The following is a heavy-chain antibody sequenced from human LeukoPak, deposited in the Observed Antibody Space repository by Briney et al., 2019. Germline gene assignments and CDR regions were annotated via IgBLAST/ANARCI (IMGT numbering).Heavy chain of an antibody. CDR1: GFTFSSYA. D-gene: IGHD6-13*01. CDR2: ISGSGGST. V-gene: IGHV3-23*01. CDR3: AKMSRPGIAAAFDY. J-gene: IGHJ4*02. Sequence: PGGSLRLSCAAPGFTFSSYAMSWVRQAPGKGLEWVSAISGSGGSTYYADSVKGRFTISRDNSKNTLYLQMNSLRAEDTAVYYCAKMSRPGIAAAFDYWGQGTLVTVSS.